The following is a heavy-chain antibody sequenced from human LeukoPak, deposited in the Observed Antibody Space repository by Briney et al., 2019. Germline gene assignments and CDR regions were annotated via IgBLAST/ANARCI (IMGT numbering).Heavy chain of an antibody. Sequence: GGSLRLSCVASGFTFSSCAMNWVRQTPGKGLEWVSSIRDNGVGTYYPDSVKGRFTISRDNSKNTLSLQMNSLRADDTAIYYCARGGRTTDYWGQGTLVTVSS. CDR2: IRDNGVGT. D-gene: IGHD1-14*01. J-gene: IGHJ4*02. CDR1: GFTFSSCA. V-gene: IGHV3-23*01. CDR3: ARGGRTTDY.